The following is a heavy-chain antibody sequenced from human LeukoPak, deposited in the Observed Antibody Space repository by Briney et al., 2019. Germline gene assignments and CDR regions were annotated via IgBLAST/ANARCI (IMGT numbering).Heavy chain of an antibody. Sequence: AGSLRLSCAASGFTVITNDMTWVRQAPGKGLEWVSVLYSDGNTKYADSVQGRFTISRDNSKNTLYLEMNSLSPDDTAVYYCARGVEPLAANTLAYWGQGTLVTVSS. V-gene: IGHV3-53*01. J-gene: IGHJ4*02. CDR2: LYSDGNT. D-gene: IGHD1-14*01. CDR1: GFTVITND. CDR3: ARGVEPLAANTLAY.